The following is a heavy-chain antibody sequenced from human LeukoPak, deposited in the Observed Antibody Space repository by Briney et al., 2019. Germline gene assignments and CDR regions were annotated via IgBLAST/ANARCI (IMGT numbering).Heavy chain of an antibody. CDR1: GYTFTSYG. J-gene: IGHJ6*03. D-gene: IGHD1-26*01. V-gene: IGHV1-18*01. CDR3: ARGVIVGATPYYYYMDV. Sequence: ASVKVSCKASGYTFTSYGISWVRQAPGQGLEWMGWISAYNGNTNYAQKLQGRVTMTTDTSTSTAYMELRSLRSDDTAVYYCARGVIVGATPYYYYMDVWGKGTTVTVSS. CDR2: ISAYNGNT.